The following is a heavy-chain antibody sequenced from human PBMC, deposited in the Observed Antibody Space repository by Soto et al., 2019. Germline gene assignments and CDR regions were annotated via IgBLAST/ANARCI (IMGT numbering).Heavy chain of an antibody. CDR1: GYIFTYYG. J-gene: IGHJ5*02. CDR2: ISTYNGDT. D-gene: IGHD3-3*01. CDR3: AGDARNGVVEMDS. Sequence: QVQLVQSGPEVKKTGASVKVSCKASGYIFTYYGLSWVRQAPGQGLEWMGWISTYNGDTRIAQQFQGRVTMTTDSSSNTAYRELKSPRSNAPALYFCAGDARNGVVEMDSWGRGPLVAVPS. V-gene: IGHV1-18*01.